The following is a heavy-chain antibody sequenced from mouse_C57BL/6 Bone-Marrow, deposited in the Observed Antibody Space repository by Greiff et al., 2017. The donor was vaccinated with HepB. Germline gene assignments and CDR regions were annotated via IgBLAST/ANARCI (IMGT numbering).Heavy chain of an antibody. CDR3: TRDSSYPDY. J-gene: IGHJ2*01. D-gene: IGHD1-1*01. CDR2: ISSGGDYI. Sequence: EVKVVESGEGLVKPGGSLKLSCAASGFTFSSYAMSWVRQTPEKRLEWVAYISSGGDYIYYADTVKGRFTISRDNARNTLYLQMSSLKSEDTAMYYCTRDSSYPDYWGQGTTLTVSS. V-gene: IGHV5-9-1*02. CDR1: GFTFSSYA.